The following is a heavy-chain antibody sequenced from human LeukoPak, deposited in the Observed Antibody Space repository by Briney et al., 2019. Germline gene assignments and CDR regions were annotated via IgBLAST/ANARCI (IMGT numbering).Heavy chain of an antibody. D-gene: IGHD2-2*01. CDR1: GASVSSGSYY. CDR2: IYYSGRS. Sequence: SETLSLTCAVSGASVSSGSYYWSWIRQPPGRGLEWVGYIYYSGRSNYNPSLKSRVTISADTSKNQFSLKLSSVTAADSAMYYCARYCSSTTCSDNAFDFWGQGRMVTVS. J-gene: IGHJ3*01. CDR3: ARYCSSTTCSDNAFDF. V-gene: IGHV4-61*01.